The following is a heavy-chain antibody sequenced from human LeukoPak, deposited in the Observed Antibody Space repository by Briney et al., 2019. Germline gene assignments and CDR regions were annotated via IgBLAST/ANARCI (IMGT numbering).Heavy chain of an antibody. Sequence: APVKVSCKVSGYTSSVLSMQWVRQAPGKGLEWMGGFDPEDGETIYAQKFQGRVTMTEDTSTDTVYMELNSLRSEDAAVYYCAIPSGSFLGFYYALDVWGQGTTVTVSS. V-gene: IGHV1-24*01. CDR3: AIPSGSFLGFYYALDV. CDR1: GYTSSVLS. CDR2: FDPEDGET. J-gene: IGHJ6*02. D-gene: IGHD1-26*01.